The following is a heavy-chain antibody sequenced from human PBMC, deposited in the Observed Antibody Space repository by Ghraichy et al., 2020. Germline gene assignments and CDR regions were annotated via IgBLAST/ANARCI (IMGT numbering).Heavy chain of an antibody. CDR1: GDSISSSNYY. Sequence: TLSLTCTVSGDSISSSNYYWGWIRQPPGKGLEWIGSINYSGSTYYNPSLKSRVTISVDTSKNQFSLKLRFVTGSDTAVYYCARLHASIAARRIYGMDVWGQGTTVTVSS. J-gene: IGHJ6*02. V-gene: IGHV4-39*01. D-gene: IGHD6-6*01. CDR2: INYSGST. CDR3: ARLHASIAARRIYGMDV.